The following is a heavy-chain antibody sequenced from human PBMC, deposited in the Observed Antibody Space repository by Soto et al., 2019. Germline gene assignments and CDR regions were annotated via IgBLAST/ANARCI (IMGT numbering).Heavy chain of an antibody. CDR3: TRGARPPSTGTGGF. CDR2: INDDGIST. CDR1: GFTFSMYW. Sequence: PVGSLRLSCAASGFTFSMYWMHWVRQVPGKGPEWVSRINDDGISTNYADSVKGRFTISRDNAKNTLYLQMNALRVEDTGVYYFTRGARPPSTGTGGFWGQGTLVTVSS. D-gene: IGHD1-1*01. V-gene: IGHV3-74*01. J-gene: IGHJ4*02.